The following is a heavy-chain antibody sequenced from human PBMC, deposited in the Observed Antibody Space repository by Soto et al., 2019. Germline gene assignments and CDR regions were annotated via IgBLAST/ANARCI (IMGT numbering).Heavy chain of an antibody. CDR1: GFSLSTTGVG. V-gene: IGHV2-5*01. CDR3: AHRGGATVGLYYFDY. D-gene: IGHD3-16*01. Sequence: SGPTLVNPTQTLTLTCTFSGFSLSTTGVGVSWLRQPPGKALAWLALIYWHDDKRYSPSLKSRLTITKDTSKNQVVLTMTNMDPVDTATYYCAHRGGATVGLYYFDYWGQGALVTVSS. CDR2: IYWHDDK. J-gene: IGHJ4*02.